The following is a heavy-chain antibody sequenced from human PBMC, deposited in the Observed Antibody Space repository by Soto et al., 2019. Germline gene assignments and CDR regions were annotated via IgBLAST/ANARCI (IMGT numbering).Heavy chain of an antibody. V-gene: IGHV3-13*01. CDR2: IGTYSDT. D-gene: IGHD2-15*01. CDR1: GFTFSSYD. Sequence: ELQLVESGGGLVQPGGSLRLSCAASGFTFSSYDMHWVRQVVGKGLEWVSSIGTYSDTFYPDFVRGRFTISRENAKSALYLQMASLTPEDTAVYYCTRGDCSGSGCHRTASTVLQHWGQGTLVNASS. J-gene: IGHJ1*01. CDR3: TRGDCSGSGCHRTASTVLQH.